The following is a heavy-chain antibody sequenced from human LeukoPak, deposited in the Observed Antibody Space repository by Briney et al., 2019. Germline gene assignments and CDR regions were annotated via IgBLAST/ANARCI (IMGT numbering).Heavy chain of an antibody. Sequence: ASVKVSCKASGYTFTSYYMHWVRQAPGRGLEWMGIINPSGGSTSYAQKFQGRVTMTRDTSTSTVYMELCSLRSEDTAVYYCARARYSSSWPLPHAEYFQHWGQGTLVTVSS. CDR2: INPSGGST. D-gene: IGHD6-13*01. CDR3: ARARYSSSWPLPHAEYFQH. V-gene: IGHV1-46*01. CDR1: GYTFTSYY. J-gene: IGHJ1*01.